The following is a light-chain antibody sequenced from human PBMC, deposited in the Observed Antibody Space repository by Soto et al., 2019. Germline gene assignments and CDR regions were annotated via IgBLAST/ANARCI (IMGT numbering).Light chain of an antibody. CDR2: GAS. CDR1: QSVSSN. Sequence: EIVMTQSPATLSVSPGERATLSCRASQSVSSNLAWYQQKLGQAPRLLIYGASTRATGIPARFSGSGSGTEFTLTISSLQSEDFAVYSCHQYNNWPPYTFGQGTKLEIK. J-gene: IGKJ2*01. V-gene: IGKV3-15*01. CDR3: HQYNNWPPYT.